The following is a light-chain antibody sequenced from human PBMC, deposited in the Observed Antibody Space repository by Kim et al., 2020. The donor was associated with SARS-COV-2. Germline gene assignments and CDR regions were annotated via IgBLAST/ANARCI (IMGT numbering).Light chain of an antibody. CDR2: GAS. Sequence: APGERATHSCRASQSVSSSCLAWYQQKPGQAPRLLIYGASSRATGIPDRFSGSGSGTDFTLTISRLEPEDFAVYYCQQYGGSPATFGQGTKVDIK. CDR3: QQYGGSPAT. CDR1: QSVSSSC. V-gene: IGKV3-20*01. J-gene: IGKJ1*01.